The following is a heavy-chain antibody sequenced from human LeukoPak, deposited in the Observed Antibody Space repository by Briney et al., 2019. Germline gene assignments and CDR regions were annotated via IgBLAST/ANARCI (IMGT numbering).Heavy chain of an antibody. J-gene: IGHJ4*02. Sequence: GGSLRLSCAASGFTFDDYAMHWVRQAPGKGLEWVSLISWDGGSTYYADSVKGRFTISRDNSKNSLYLQMNSLRAEDTALYYCAKDIGDCSSTSCYPDYWGQGTLVTVSS. D-gene: IGHD2-2*01. V-gene: IGHV3-43D*03. CDR3: AKDIGDCSSTSCYPDY. CDR2: ISWDGGST. CDR1: GFTFDDYA.